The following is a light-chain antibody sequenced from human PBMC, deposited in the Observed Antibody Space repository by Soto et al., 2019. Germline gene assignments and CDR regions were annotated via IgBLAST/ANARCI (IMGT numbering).Light chain of an antibody. CDR1: QGISDG. J-gene: IGKJ1*01. CDR3: LQHNSYPQT. V-gene: IGKV1-17*01. Sequence: IHRTSSSPTLYASVGARVTISCRASQGISDGLGWFQQRPGKAPKRLIPAAPRLEGGVPSRFSGSGSETEFTLTISSLQPDDFATYYCLQHNSYPQTFGQGTKVDI. CDR2: AAP.